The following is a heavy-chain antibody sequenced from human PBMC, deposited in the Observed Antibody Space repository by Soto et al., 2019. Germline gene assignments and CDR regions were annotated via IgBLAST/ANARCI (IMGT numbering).Heavy chain of an antibody. J-gene: IGHJ3*02. CDR2: INPNSGGT. D-gene: IGHD6-6*01. CDR3: ARDLVSSSSEVSNAFDI. CDR1: GYTFTGYY. Sequence: ASVKVSCKASGYTFTGYYMHWVRQAPGQGLEWMGWINPNSGGTNYAQKFQGWVTMTRDTSISTAYMELSRLRSDDTAVYYCARDLVSSSSEVSNAFDIWGQGTMVTVSS. V-gene: IGHV1-2*04.